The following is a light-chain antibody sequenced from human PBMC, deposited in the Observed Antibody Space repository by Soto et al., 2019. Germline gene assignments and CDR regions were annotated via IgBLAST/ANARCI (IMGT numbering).Light chain of an antibody. CDR3: QQANRFRLS. J-gene: IGKJ4*02. CDR1: QGINNM. V-gene: IGKV1-12*01. Sequence: DIQMTQSPSSVSASVGDRVTITCRASQGINNMLAWYQQKPGKAPRLLISAASTLQSGVPSGFSGRASGRDFALTSSSLQPEDSATYLCQQANRFRLSFGGGTRVEIK. CDR2: AAS.